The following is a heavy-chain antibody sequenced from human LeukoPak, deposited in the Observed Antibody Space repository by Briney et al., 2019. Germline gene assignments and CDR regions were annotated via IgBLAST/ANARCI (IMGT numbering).Heavy chain of an antibody. V-gene: IGHV5-51*01. D-gene: IGHD3-22*01. CDR1: GNNFTSYW. CDR3: ARHGGPRNYYDSSGYPFDY. J-gene: IGHJ4*02. Sequence: GVSLKISCKASGNNFTSYWIGCVRQRSGKALERRGIIYPGDSDTRASPSFQGQVLISADKSISTAYLQWSSLKASDTAMYYCARHGGPRNYYDSSGYPFDYWGQGTLVTVSS. CDR2: IYPGDSDT.